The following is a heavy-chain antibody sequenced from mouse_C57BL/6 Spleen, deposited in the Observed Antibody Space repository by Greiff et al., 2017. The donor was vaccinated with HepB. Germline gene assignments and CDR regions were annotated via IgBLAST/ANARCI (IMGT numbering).Heavy chain of an antibody. CDR2: INYDGSST. CDR3: ARDGKRAMDY. Sequence: EVHLVESEGGLVQPGSSMKLSCTASGFTFSDYYMAWVRQVPEKGLEWVANINYDGSSTYYLDSLKSRSIISGDNAKNILYLQMSSLKSEDTATYYCARDGKRAMDYWGQGTSVTVSS. J-gene: IGHJ4*01. V-gene: IGHV5-16*01. CDR1: GFTFSDYY. D-gene: IGHD2-1*01.